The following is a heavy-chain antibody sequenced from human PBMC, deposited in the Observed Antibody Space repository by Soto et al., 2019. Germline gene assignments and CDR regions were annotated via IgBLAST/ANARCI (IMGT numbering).Heavy chain of an antibody. Sequence: QVQLVQSGAEVKKPGSSVKVSCKASGGTFSSYAISWVRQAPGQGLEWMGGIIPIFGTANYAQKFQGRVTXXAXEFXSTAYMELGSLRSEDTAVYYCARSRGTQSGQYFDLWGRGTLVTVSS. CDR3: ARSRGTQSGQYFDL. J-gene: IGHJ2*01. D-gene: IGHD3-16*01. CDR2: IIPIFGTA. V-gene: IGHV1-69*12. CDR1: GGTFSSYA.